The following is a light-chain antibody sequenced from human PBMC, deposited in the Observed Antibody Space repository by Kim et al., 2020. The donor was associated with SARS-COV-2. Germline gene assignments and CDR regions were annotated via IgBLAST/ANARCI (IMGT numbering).Light chain of an antibody. CDR3: QQYNNWPPWT. CDR1: QSVNTN. V-gene: IGKV3-15*01. J-gene: IGKJ1*01. CDR2: GSS. Sequence: SPGQRATLSCRACQSVNTNLAWYQPKPGQTPRLLIYGSSTRATGVPARFSGSGSGTEFTLTISSLQSEDFAVYYCQQYNNWPPWTFGQGTTVDIK.